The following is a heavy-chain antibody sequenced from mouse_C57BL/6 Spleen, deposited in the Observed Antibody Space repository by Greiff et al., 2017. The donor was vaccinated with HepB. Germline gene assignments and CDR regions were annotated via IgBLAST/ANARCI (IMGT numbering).Heavy chain of an antibody. J-gene: IGHJ4*01. D-gene: IGHD3-3*01. CDR3: ARVGSAKQGAMDY. Sequence: EESGPGLVKPSQSLSLTCSVTGYSITGGYYSNWLRQFPGNKLEWMGYISYDGSNNYNPSLKNRISITSDTSKNQFFLKLNSVTTEDTATYYSARVGSAKQGAMDYWGQGTSVTVSS. CDR2: ISYDGSN. CDR1: GYSITGGYY. V-gene: IGHV3-6*01.